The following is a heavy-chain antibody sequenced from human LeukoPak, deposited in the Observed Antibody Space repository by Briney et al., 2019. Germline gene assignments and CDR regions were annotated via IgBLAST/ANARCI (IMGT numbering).Heavy chain of an antibody. CDR2: IGTAGDT. Sequence: GGALKLSCAASGFSFSSYDMHWVRQETGKGLEWVSAIGTAGDTYYPRSAKCRFTISRANAKNSLYLQMNSLRAGDTAVCYCARGPRAMGYDSSGDRAFYTWGQGTMVTVSS. D-gene: IGHD3-22*01. J-gene: IGHJ3*02. CDR3: ARGPRAMGYDSSGDRAFYT. CDR1: GFSFSSYD. V-gene: IGHV3-13*01.